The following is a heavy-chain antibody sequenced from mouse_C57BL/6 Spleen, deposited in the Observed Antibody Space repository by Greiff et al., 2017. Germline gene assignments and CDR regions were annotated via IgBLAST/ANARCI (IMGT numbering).Heavy chain of an antibody. D-gene: IGHD1-1*01. CDR1: GFTFTDYY. CDR2: IRNKANGYTT. Sequence: EVKLVESGGGLVQPGGSLSLSCAASGFTFTDYYMSWVRQPPGKALEWLGFIRNKANGYTTEYSAYVKGRFTISRDKSQSILYLQMNALRAEDSATYYCARYNHYYGSSHAMDYWGQGTSVTVSS. V-gene: IGHV7-3*01. CDR3: ARYNHYYGSSHAMDY. J-gene: IGHJ4*01.